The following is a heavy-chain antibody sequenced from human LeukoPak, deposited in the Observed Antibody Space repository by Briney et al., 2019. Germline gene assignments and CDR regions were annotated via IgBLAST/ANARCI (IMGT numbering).Heavy chain of an antibody. V-gene: IGHV4-39*01. J-gene: IGHJ5*02. CDR3: ARLPGLLWFGDIRLGSNWFDP. D-gene: IGHD3-10*01. Sequence: SETLSLTCTVSGGSISSSSYYWGWIRQPPGKGLEWIGSIYYSGSTYYNPSLKSRVTISVYTSKNQFSLQLSSFTAADTAVYYCARLPGLLWFGDIRLGSNWFDPWGQGTLVTVSS. CDR2: IYYSGST. CDR1: GGSISSSSYY.